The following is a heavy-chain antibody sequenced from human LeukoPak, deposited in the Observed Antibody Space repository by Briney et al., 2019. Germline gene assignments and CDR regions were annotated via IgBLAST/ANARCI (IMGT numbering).Heavy chain of an antibody. V-gene: IGHV3-21*01. Sequence: GGSLRLSCAASGFTFSSYSMNWVRQAPGKGQEWVSSIRSSSSYIYYADSVKGRFTISRDNAKNSLYLQMNSLRAEDTAVYYCARDGFIAAAGSYYYYMDVWGKGTTVTVSS. CDR2: IRSSSSYI. CDR3: ARDGFIAAAGSYYYYMDV. CDR1: GFTFSSYS. J-gene: IGHJ6*03. D-gene: IGHD6-13*01.